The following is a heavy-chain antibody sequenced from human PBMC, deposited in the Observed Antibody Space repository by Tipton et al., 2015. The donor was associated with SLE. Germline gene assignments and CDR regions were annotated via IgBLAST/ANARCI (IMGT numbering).Heavy chain of an antibody. CDR2: ISGSGGST. D-gene: IGHD2-8*02. Sequence: SLRLSCAASGFTFSSYAMSWVRQAPGKGLEWVSAISGSGGSTYYADSVKGRFTISRDNSKNTLYLQMNSLRAEDTAVYYCAKDVLYWWCNFDYWGQGTLVTVSS. CDR3: AKDVLYWWCNFDY. V-gene: IGHV3-23*01. J-gene: IGHJ4*02. CDR1: GFTFSSYA.